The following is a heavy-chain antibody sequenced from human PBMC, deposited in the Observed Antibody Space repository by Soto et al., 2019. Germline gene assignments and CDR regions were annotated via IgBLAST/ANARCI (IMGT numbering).Heavy chain of an antibody. CDR1: GGSIRPVY. J-gene: IGHJ4*02. D-gene: IGHD2-15*01. V-gene: IGHV4-59*01. CDR3: ARDRYASGY. CDR2: IYYSAST. Sequence: PSETLSHTCTVSGGSIRPVYCRWSRQPPGRGLEWIGYIYYSASTNYNPSLKSRGTISLDTSKNQFSLKLNSVTAADTAVYFCARDRYASGYWGQGTLVTVSS.